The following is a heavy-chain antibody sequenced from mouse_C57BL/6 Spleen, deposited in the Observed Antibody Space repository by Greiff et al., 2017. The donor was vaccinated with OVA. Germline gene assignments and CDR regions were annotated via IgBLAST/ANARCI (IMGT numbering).Heavy chain of an antibody. Sequence: VQLQQSGPELVKPGASVKIPCKASGYTFTDYNMDWVKQSHGKSLEWIGDINPNNGGTIYNQKFKGKATLTVDKSSSTAYMELRSLTSEDTAVYYCARRDYYGSSYEGYFDVWGTGTTVTVSS. D-gene: IGHD1-1*01. CDR3: ARRDYYGSSYEGYFDV. V-gene: IGHV1-18*01. CDR1: GYTFTDYN. J-gene: IGHJ1*03. CDR2: INPNNGGT.